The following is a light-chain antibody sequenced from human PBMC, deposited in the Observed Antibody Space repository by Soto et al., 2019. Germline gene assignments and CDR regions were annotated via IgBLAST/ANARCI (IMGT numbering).Light chain of an antibody. CDR3: QQYSRLWFT. V-gene: IGKV3-20*01. Sequence: EIVLTQSPGTLSLSPGERATLSCRASQSVSSSYLAWYQQKPGQAPRLLIYGASSRATGIPDRFSGSGSGTDFTLTISRREPKGFAVYYCQQYSRLWFTFGPATKVDIK. CDR2: GAS. J-gene: IGKJ3*01. CDR1: QSVSSSY.